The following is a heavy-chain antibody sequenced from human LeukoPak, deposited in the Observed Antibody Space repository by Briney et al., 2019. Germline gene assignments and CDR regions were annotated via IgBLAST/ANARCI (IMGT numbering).Heavy chain of an antibody. D-gene: IGHD2-15*01. Sequence: PSETLSLTCTLSGCSINISEYYWVWIRQPPGKGLEWIGSMHYSGSTYYNPSLKSRVTISVDTSKNQFSLKVSSVTAADTAVYYCARRETIGSGRPWNWGQGTLVTVSS. V-gene: IGHV4-39*01. CDR3: ARRETIGSGRPWN. CDR1: GCSINISEYY. J-gene: IGHJ4*02. CDR2: MHYSGST.